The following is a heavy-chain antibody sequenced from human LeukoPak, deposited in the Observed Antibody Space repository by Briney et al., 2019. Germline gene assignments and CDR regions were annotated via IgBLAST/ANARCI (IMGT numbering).Heavy chain of an antibody. D-gene: IGHD1-26*01. V-gene: IGHV3-30*03. Sequence: GGSLRLSCADSGFTFSNYGMHWVRQAPGKGLEWVAVVSYDGSNKYYADSVKGRFTISRDNSKNTLYLQMNSLRAEDTAVYYCARDLVGATGYWGQGTLVTVSS. CDR1: GFTFSNYG. J-gene: IGHJ4*02. CDR3: ARDLVGATGY. CDR2: VSYDGSNK.